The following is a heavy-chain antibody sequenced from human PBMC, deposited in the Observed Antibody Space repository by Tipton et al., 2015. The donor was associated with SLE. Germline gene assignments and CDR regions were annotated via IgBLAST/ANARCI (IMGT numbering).Heavy chain of an antibody. Sequence: TLSLTCAVYVESFSGYSWTWVRQPPGKGLEWIGEINHSGSTYYNPSLKSRVTTSVDTSKKQFSLKLNYVTAADTAVYYCAGGSSGINGGRVFYGMDVWGQGTTVTVSS. V-gene: IGHV4-34*01. D-gene: IGHD1-26*01. CDR2: INHSGST. CDR3: AGGSSGINGGRVFYGMDV. J-gene: IGHJ6*02. CDR1: VESFSGYS.